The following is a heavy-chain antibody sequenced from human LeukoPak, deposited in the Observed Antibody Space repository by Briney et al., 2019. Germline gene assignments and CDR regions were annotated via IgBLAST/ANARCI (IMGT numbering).Heavy chain of an antibody. D-gene: IGHD3-16*01. CDR3: ARDWGYYNYYGMDV. CDR2: ISSSSSYI. J-gene: IGHJ6*02. V-gene: IGHV3-21*01. Sequence: GGSLRLSCAASGFTFSSYSMNWVRQAPGKGLEWVSSISSSSSYIYYADSVKGRFTISRDNAKNSLYLQMNSLRAEDTAVYYCARDWGYYNYYGMDVWGQGTTVTVSS. CDR1: GFTFSSYS.